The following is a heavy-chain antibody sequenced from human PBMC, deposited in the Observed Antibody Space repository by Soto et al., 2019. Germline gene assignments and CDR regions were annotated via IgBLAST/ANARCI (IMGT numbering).Heavy chain of an antibody. V-gene: IGHV4-4*07. Sequence: PSETLSLTCTASGGSISSYYWSWIRQPAGKGLEWIGRIYTSGSTNYNPSLKSRVTMSVDTSKNQFSLKLSSVTAADTAVYYCARDRVVVAATHHYYYGMDVWGQGTTVTVSS. CDR3: ARDRVVVAATHHYYYGMDV. CDR2: IYTSGST. D-gene: IGHD2-15*01. CDR1: GGSISSYY. J-gene: IGHJ6*02.